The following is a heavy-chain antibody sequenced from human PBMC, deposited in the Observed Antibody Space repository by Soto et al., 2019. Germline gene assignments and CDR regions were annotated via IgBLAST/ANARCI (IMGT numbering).Heavy chain of an antibody. CDR2: INTYNGNT. D-gene: IGHD3-16*01. J-gene: IGHJ6*02. V-gene: IGHV1-18*01. Sequence: ASVKVSCKTFGYTFTSYGIGWARQAPGQGLEWMGWINTYNGNTNYAQNLQGRVTLTTDTSTSTAYMELRSLRSKDTVIYYCAMVDVYVTPSPQDVWGQGTTVTVSS. CDR3: AMVDVYVTPSPQDV. CDR1: GYTFTSYG.